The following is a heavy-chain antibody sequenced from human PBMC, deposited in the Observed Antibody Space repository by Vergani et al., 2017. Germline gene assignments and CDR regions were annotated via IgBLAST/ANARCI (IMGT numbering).Heavy chain of an antibody. CDR1: GFSLSTSGVG. Sequence: QITLKESGPTLVKPTQTLTLTCTFSGFSLSTSGVGVGWIRQPPGKALEWLALLYWNDDKRYSPSLKSRLTITKDTSKNQVVLTMTNMDPVDTATYYCAQSPLSYDFWSGYYPNWFDPWGQGTLVTVSS. J-gene: IGHJ5*02. D-gene: IGHD3-3*01. CDR3: AQSPLSYDFWSGYYPNWFDP. V-gene: IGHV2-5*01. CDR2: LYWNDDK.